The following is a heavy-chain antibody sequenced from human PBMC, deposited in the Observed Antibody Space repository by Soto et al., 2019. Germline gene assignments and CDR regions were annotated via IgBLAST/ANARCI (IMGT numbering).Heavy chain of an antibody. CDR3: ARDMRDSSGYYSFDY. CDR2: IWYDGSNR. D-gene: IGHD3-22*01. J-gene: IGHJ4*02. Sequence: GGSLRLSCAASGFTFSSYGMHWVRQAPGKGLEWVAVIWYDGSNRYYADSVKGRFTISRDNSKNTLYLQMNSLRAEDTAVYYCARDMRDSSGYYSFDYWGQGTMVTVSS. V-gene: IGHV3-33*01. CDR1: GFTFSSYG.